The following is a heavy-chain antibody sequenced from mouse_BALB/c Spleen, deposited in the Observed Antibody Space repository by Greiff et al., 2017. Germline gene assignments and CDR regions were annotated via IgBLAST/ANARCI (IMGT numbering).Heavy chain of an antibody. CDR3: ARDRGTTAY. CDR2: INSNGGST. Sequence: EVKLVESGGGLVQPGGSLKLSCAASGFTFSSYGMSWVRQTPDKRLELVATINSNGGSTYYPDSVKGRFTISRDNAKNTLYLQMSSLKSEDTAMYYCARDRGTTAYWGQGTLVTVSA. D-gene: IGHD1-1*01. V-gene: IGHV5-6-3*01. J-gene: IGHJ3*01. CDR1: GFTFSSYG.